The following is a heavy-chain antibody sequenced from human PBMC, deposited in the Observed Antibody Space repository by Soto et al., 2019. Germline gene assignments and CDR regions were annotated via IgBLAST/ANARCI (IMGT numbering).Heavy chain of an antibody. J-gene: IGHJ6*02. Sequence: GESLKISCKGSGDSFTSYWIGWVRQIPGKGLECMGIIYPGDSDTRYSPSFQGQVTISADKSISTAYLQWSSLKASDTAMYYCAGGGVRGVITRTRDYYGMDVWGQGTTVTVSS. CDR3: AGGGVRGVITRTRDYYGMDV. CDR2: IYPGDSDT. V-gene: IGHV5-51*01. CDR1: GDSFTSYW. D-gene: IGHD3-10*01.